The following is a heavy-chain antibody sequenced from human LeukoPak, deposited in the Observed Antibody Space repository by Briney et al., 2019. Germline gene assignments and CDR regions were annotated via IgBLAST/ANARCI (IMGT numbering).Heavy chain of an antibody. Sequence: PGGSLRLSCAASGFSFSIYRMNWVRQAPGKGLEWVAVISYDGSNKYYADSVKGRFTISRDNSKNTLYLQMNSLRAEDTAVYYCARLRFGDWVGDYWGQGTLVTVSS. CDR2: ISYDGSNK. D-gene: IGHD3-10*01. CDR3: ARLRFGDWVGDY. CDR1: GFSFSIYR. V-gene: IGHV3-30*14. J-gene: IGHJ4*02.